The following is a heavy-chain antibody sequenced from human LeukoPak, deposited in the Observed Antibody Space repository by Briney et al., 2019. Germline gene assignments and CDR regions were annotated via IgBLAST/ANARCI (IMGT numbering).Heavy chain of an antibody. J-gene: IGHJ4*02. Sequence: GGSLRLSCAASGFTFSSCGMNWVRQAPGKGLEWVSSISGSSTYIYYADSVKGRFTISRDNAKNSLYLQMNSLRAEDTAVYYCARDSSGGFDYWGQGTLVTVSS. CDR3: ARDSSGGFDY. CDR1: GFTFSSCG. D-gene: IGHD6-19*01. CDR2: ISGSSTYI. V-gene: IGHV3-21*01.